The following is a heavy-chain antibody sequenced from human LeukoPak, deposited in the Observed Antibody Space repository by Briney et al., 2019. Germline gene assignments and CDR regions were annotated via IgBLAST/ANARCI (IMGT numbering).Heavy chain of an antibody. CDR2: IWYDGSNK. V-gene: IGHV3-33*01. CDR1: GFTFSSYG. CDR3: AREGGYDPYFDY. D-gene: IGHD5-12*01. J-gene: IGHJ4*02. Sequence: AGRSLRLSCAASGFTFSSYGMHWVHQAPGKGLEWVAVIWYDGSNKYYADSVKGRFTISRDNSKNTLYLQMNSLRAEDTAVYYCAREGGYDPYFDYWGQGTLVTVSS.